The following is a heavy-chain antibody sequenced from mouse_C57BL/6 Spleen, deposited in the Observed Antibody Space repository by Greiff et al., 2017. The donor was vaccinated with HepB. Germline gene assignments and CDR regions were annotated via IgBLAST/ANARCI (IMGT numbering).Heavy chain of an antibody. Sequence: QVQLQQSGPGLVQPSQSLSITCTVSGFSLTSYGVHWVRQSPGKGLEWLGVIWSGGSTDYNAAFISRLSISKDNSKSQVFFKMNSLQADDTAIYYCARNRLGVDYWGQGTTLTVSS. CDR3: ARNRLGVDY. D-gene: IGHD4-1*01. V-gene: IGHV2-2*01. CDR1: GFSLTSYG. CDR2: IWSGGST. J-gene: IGHJ2*01.